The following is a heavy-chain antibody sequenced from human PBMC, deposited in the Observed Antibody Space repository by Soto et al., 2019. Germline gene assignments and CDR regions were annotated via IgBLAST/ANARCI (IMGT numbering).Heavy chain of an antibody. Sequence: SETLSLTCTVSGGSISSSSYYWGWIRQPPGKGLEWIGSIYYSGSTYYNPSLKSRVTISVDTSKNQFSLKLSSVTAADTAVYYCATPSTRYSGYDYPFDYWGQGTLVTVSS. V-gene: IGHV4-39*01. D-gene: IGHD5-12*01. CDR2: IYYSGST. J-gene: IGHJ4*02. CDR3: ATPSTRYSGYDYPFDY. CDR1: GGSISSSSYY.